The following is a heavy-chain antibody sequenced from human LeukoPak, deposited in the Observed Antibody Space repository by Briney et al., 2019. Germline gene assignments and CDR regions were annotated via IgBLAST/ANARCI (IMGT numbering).Heavy chain of an antibody. V-gene: IGHV3-30*04. Sequence: PGGSLRLSCAASGFTFSSYAMHWVRQAPGKGLEWVAVISYDGSNKYYADSVKGRFTISRDNAKNSLYLQMNSLRAEDTAVYYCARDRLRLGKTSDYWGQGTLVTVSS. D-gene: IGHD3-16*01. CDR1: GFTFSSYA. CDR3: ARDRLRLGKTSDY. CDR2: ISYDGSNK. J-gene: IGHJ4*02.